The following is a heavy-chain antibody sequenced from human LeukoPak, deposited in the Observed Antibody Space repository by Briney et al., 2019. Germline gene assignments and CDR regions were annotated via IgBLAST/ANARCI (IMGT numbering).Heavy chain of an antibody. D-gene: IGHD4-17*01. J-gene: IGHJ4*02. CDR3: AKVRYYGDYPSLFDY. CDR1: GFTFSSYA. CDR2: ISGSGGST. V-gene: IGHV3-23*01. Sequence: GGSLVLSCAASGFTFSSYAMSWVRQAPGKGLEWVSAISGSGGSTYYADSVKGRFTISRDNSKNTLYLQMNSLRAEDAAVYYCAKVRYYGDYPSLFDYWGQGTLVTVSS.